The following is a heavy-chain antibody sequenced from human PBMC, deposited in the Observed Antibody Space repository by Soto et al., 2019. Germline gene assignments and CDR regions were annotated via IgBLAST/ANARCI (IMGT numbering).Heavy chain of an antibody. Sequence: QLQLQESGPGLVKPSETLSLTCTVSGGSLGSSGYYWGWIRQPPGKGLMWIGTISYSGSTWHSPSLKSRVTMSVDTSKTQFSLRLSSVTAADTAVYYCARLATMTTVTSWGQGTLVTVSS. CDR3: ARLATMTTVTS. J-gene: IGHJ4*02. V-gene: IGHV4-39*01. D-gene: IGHD4-17*01. CDR2: ISYSGST. CDR1: GGSLGSSGYY.